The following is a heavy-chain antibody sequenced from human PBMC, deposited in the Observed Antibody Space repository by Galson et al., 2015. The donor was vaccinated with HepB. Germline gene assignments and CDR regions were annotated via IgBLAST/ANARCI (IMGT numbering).Heavy chain of an antibody. D-gene: IGHD6-6*01. J-gene: IGHJ4*02. Sequence: SLRLSCAASGFTFSSSAMSWVRQAPGKGLEWVSTISGNGDSTYYADSVKGRFTISRDNSKNTLYLQMNSLRAEDTAVYYCAKITRSLVPFDYWGQTALVTVSS. CDR2: ISGNGDST. CDR1: GFTFSSSA. CDR3: AKITRSLVPFDY. V-gene: IGHV3-23*01.